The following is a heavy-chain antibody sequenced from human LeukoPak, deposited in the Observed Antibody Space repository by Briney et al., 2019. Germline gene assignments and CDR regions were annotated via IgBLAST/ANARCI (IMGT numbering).Heavy chain of an antibody. J-gene: IGHJ6*03. CDR1: VRSFSGYY. V-gene: IGHV4-34*01. CDR3: ARGYYGSGSHCCHMDV. Sequence: SETLSLTCAVYVRSFSGYYWSWIRQPPGKGLEWIGEINHNGSTNYNSSLKSRVTISVDTSKNQFSLKLSSVTAADTAVCYCARGYYGSGSHCCHMDVWGKGTTITVS. D-gene: IGHD3-10*01. CDR2: INHNGST.